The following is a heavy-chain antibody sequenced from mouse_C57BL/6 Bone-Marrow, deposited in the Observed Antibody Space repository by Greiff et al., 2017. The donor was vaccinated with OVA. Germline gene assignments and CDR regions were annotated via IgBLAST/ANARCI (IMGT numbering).Heavy chain of an antibody. Sequence: QVTLQECGPGILQPSQTLSLTCSFSGFSLSTFGMGVVWNRQPSGKGLEWLAHLWWDDAKYYNPALKSQLTISEDTSKKQVFLKIANVDTEDTATYYCHGNFLGYWGQGTSVTVSS. CDR1: GFSLSTFGMG. CDR2: LWWDDAK. V-gene: IGHV8-8*01. CDR3: HGNFLGY. D-gene: IGHD2-1*01. J-gene: IGHJ4*01.